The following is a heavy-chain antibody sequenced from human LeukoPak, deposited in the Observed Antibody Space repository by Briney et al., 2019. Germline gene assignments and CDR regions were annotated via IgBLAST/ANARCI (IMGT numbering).Heavy chain of an antibody. V-gene: IGHV4-59*08. Sequence: SETLSLTCTVSGGSISSYYWSWIRQPPGKGLEWIGYIYYSGSTNYNPSLKSRVTISVDTSKNQFSLKLSSVTAADTAVYYCARHGRIAAAGIQFYYYYGMDVWGQGTTVTVSS. J-gene: IGHJ6*02. D-gene: IGHD6-13*01. CDR3: ARHGRIAAAGIQFYYYYGMDV. CDR2: IYYSGST. CDR1: GGSISSYY.